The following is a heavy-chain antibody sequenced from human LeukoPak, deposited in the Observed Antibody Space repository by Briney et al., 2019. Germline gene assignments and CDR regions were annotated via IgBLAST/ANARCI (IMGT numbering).Heavy chain of an antibody. D-gene: IGHD2-2*01. Sequence: KPSETLSLTCTVSGGSIGSYYWSWIRQPPGKGLEWIGYISYSGSTNYNPSLKRRVTISVDTSKNQFSLQLSSVTAADTAVYYCARHGRKFCSSTSCSHYFDYWGQGTLVAVSS. CDR2: ISYSGST. CDR1: GGSIGSYY. J-gene: IGHJ4*02. V-gene: IGHV4-59*08. CDR3: ARHGRKFCSSTSCSHYFDY.